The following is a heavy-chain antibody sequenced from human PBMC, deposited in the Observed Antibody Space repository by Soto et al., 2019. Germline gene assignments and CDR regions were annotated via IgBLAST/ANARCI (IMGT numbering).Heavy chain of an antibody. CDR2: IYYSGST. CDR3: ARRYCSGGSCYPTGTWFDP. V-gene: IGHV4-39*01. Sequence: PSETLSLTCTVSGGSISSSSYYWGWIRQPPGKGLEWIGSIYYSGSTYYNPSLKSRVTISVDTSKNQFSLKLSSVTAADTAVYYCARRYCSGGSCYPTGTWFDPWGQGILVTVSS. D-gene: IGHD2-15*01. CDR1: GGSISSSSYY. J-gene: IGHJ5*02.